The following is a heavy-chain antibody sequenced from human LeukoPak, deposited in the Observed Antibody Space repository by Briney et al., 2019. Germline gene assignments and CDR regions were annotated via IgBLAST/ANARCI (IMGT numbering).Heavy chain of an antibody. Sequence: PSQTLSLTCTVSGGSLSSGGYYWGWIRQPAGKGLEWIGRIYTNGNTNYNLSLKSRVTISVDTSKNQFSLKLSSVTAADTAVYYCARGYSYGYYNWFDPWGQGTLVTVSS. CDR2: IYTNGNT. CDR1: GGSLSSGGYY. CDR3: ARGYSYGYYNWFDP. V-gene: IGHV4-61*02. J-gene: IGHJ5*02. D-gene: IGHD5-18*01.